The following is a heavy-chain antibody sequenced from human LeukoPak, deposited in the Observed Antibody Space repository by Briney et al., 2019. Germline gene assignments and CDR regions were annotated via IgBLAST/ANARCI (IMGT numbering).Heavy chain of an antibody. CDR1: GGSVSSGAYY. D-gene: IGHD1-26*01. Sequence: PSETLSLTCTDSGGSVSSGAYYWSWIRQPPGKGLEWIGCVFHTGSTNYNPSLKSRVNISLDTSKNQFSLKLSTVTAADTAVYYCGRDGRVGATPPIWGQGTMVIVSS. CDR3: GRDGRVGATPPI. V-gene: IGHV4-61*08. CDR2: VFHTGST. J-gene: IGHJ3*02.